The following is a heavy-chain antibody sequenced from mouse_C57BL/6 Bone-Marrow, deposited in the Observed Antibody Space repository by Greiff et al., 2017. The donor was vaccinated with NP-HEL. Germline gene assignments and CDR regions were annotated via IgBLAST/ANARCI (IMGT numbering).Heavy chain of an antibody. J-gene: IGHJ1*03. D-gene: IGHD2-3*01. V-gene: IGHV10-1*01. CDR3: VRSYDYWYFDV. CDR2: IRSKSNNYAT. Sequence: EVQVVESGGGLVQPKGSLKLSCAASGFSFNTYAMNWVRQAPGKGLEWVARIRSKSNNYATYYADSVKDRFTISRDDSESMLYLQMNNLKTEDTAMYYCVRSYDYWYFDVWGTGTTVTVSS. CDR1: GFSFNTYA.